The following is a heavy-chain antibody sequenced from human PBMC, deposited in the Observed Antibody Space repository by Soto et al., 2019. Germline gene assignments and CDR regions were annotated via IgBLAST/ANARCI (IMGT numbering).Heavy chain of an antibody. CDR1: GFTFSSYA. V-gene: IGHV3-23*01. J-gene: IGHJ4*02. CDR2: ISGSGGST. D-gene: IGHD6-19*01. Sequence: PGGSLRLSCAASGFTFSSYAMSWVRQAPGKGLEWVSAISGSGGSTYYADSVKGRFTISRDNSKNTLYLQMNSLRAEDTAVYYCAKRGLHDIAVAVPEWGYWGQGTLVTVSS. CDR3: AKRGLHDIAVAVPEWGY.